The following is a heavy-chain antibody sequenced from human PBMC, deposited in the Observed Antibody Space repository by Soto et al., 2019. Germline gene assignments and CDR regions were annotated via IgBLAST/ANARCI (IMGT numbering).Heavy chain of an antibody. CDR1: GYTFTSYG. D-gene: IGHD3-10*01. CDR2: ISAYNGNT. Sequence: QVQLVQSGAEVRKPGASVKVSCKASGYTFTSYGISWVRQAPGQGLEWMGWISAYNGNTNYAQKLQGRVTMTTDTSTSPAYMELRSLRSDDTAVYYCASHEITMDDGAFDIWGQGTMVTVSS. J-gene: IGHJ3*02. CDR3: ASHEITMDDGAFDI. V-gene: IGHV1-18*01.